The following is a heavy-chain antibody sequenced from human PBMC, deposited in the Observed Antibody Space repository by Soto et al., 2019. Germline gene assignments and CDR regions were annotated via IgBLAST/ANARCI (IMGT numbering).Heavy chain of an antibody. Sequence: QVQLQESGPGLVKPSQTLSLTCTVSGGSISSDGYYWSWIRQHPGKGLEWIGYIYYSGLTYYNPSLRSRVTISRDTSKNQFSLKLDSVTAADTAVYYCARGLVYTIEYFQHWGQGTRVIVSS. CDR1: GGSISSDGYY. CDR2: IYYSGLT. V-gene: IGHV4-31*03. J-gene: IGHJ1*01. D-gene: IGHD3-9*01. CDR3: ARGLVYTIEYFQH.